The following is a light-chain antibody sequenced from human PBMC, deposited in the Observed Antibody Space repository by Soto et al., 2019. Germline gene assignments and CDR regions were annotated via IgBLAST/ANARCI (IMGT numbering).Light chain of an antibody. V-gene: IGKV3-15*01. Sequence: EIVMTQSPATLSVSPGERATLSCRASQSVSSNFAWYQQKPGQAPRLLIYGASTRTTGIPARFSGSGSGTEFTLTISSLQSEDFAVYYCQQYHNWTPYTFGQGTKLEIK. CDR2: GAS. J-gene: IGKJ2*01. CDR3: QQYHNWTPYT. CDR1: QSVSSN.